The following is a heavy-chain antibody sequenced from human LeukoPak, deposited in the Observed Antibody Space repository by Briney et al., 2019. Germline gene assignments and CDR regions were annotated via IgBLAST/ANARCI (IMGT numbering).Heavy chain of an antibody. D-gene: IGHD1-1*01. CDR2: IGFGGTNK. CDR1: GFTFSHYG. CDR3: AKWVDFWNDGWNNWFDP. J-gene: IGHJ5*02. V-gene: IGHV3-30*02. Sequence: GGSLRLSCAASGFTFSHYGMHWVRQAPGRGLEWLAFIGFGGTNKYYADSVQGRFSISRDNSKNTLYLQMNSLRAEDTAVYYCAKWVDFWNDGWNNWFDPWGQGTLVTVSS.